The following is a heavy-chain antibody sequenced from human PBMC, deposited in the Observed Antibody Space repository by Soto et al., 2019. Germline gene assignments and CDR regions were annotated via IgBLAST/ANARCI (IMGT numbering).Heavy chain of an antibody. CDR3: ASQSGGASTTSNWFDP. CDR2: SNHTGST. CDR1: GGSLSGYS. Sequence: SETLSLTCVVYGGSLSGYSWRWIRQPPGNGLEWSGESNHTGSTNYDSSLKIQVTISVYTAKDHCAPKLSSGSPAAAALYDCASQSGGASTTSNWFDPWGQGTLVTVSS. J-gene: IGHJ5*02. D-gene: IGHD4-17*01. V-gene: IGHV4-34*01.